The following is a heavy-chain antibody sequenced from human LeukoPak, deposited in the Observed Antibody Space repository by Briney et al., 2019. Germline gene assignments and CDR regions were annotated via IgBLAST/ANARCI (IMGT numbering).Heavy chain of an antibody. CDR3: ARAKGEGWELPFDF. CDR1: GFTLSSYS. CDR2: ISSSSSYI. Sequence: GGSLRLSCAASGFTLSSYSMNWVRQAPGKGLEWVSCISSSSSYIYYADSVRGRFTISRDNAKKSLYLQMNSLRAEDTAVYYCARAKGEGWELPFDFWGQGTLVTVSS. V-gene: IGHV3-21*01. J-gene: IGHJ4*02. D-gene: IGHD2-15*01.